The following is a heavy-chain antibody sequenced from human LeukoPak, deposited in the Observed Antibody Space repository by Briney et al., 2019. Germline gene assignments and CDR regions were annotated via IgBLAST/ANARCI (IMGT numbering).Heavy chain of an antibody. Sequence: GGSLRLSCAASGFTFDDYAMHWVRQAPGKGLEWVSGINWNSGSIDYADSVKGRFTISRDNAKNSLYLQMNSLRAEDTALYYCVKSVVAGPAPYFQHWGQGTLVTVSS. J-gene: IGHJ1*01. CDR1: GFTFDDYA. CDR2: INWNSGSI. V-gene: IGHV3-9*01. CDR3: VKSVVAGPAPYFQH. D-gene: IGHD6-19*01.